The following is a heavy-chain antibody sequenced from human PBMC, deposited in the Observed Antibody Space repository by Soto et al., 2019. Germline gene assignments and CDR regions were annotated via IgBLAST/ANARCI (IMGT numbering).Heavy chain of an antibody. CDR2: IYPGDSDT. Sequence: PGESLKISCNGSGYSFTSYWIGWVRQMPGKGLEWMGIIYPGDSDTRYSPSFQGQVTISADKSISTAYLQWSSLKASDTAMYYCARQGGYYYDSSGYNGWFDPWGQGTLVTVSS. CDR1: GYSFTSYW. CDR3: ARQGGYYYDSSGYNGWFDP. D-gene: IGHD3-22*01. V-gene: IGHV5-51*01. J-gene: IGHJ5*02.